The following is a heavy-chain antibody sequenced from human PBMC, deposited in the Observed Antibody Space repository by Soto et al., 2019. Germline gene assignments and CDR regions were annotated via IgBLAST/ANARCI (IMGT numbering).Heavy chain of an antibody. CDR3: AKDTPHYYDSSGYNGGMDV. CDR2: ISYDGSNK. Sequence: PGGSLRLSCAASGFTFSSYGMHWVRQAPGKGLEWVAVISYDGSNKYYADSVKGRFTISRDNSKNTLYLQMNSLRAEDTAVYYCAKDTPHYYDSSGYNGGMDVRGQGTTVTVSS. J-gene: IGHJ6*02. D-gene: IGHD3-22*01. V-gene: IGHV3-30*18. CDR1: GFTFSSYG.